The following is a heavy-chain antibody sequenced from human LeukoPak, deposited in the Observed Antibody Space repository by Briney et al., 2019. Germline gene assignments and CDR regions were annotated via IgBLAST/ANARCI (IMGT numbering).Heavy chain of an antibody. D-gene: IGHD3-10*01. V-gene: IGHV3-23*01. CDR1: GFTFSTYT. CDR3: AKDPQKGRFSYYVDY. Sequence: PGGSLRLSCAASGFTFSTYTMSWVRQAPGGGLEWVSGIGGTVPTRYYAKSVKGRFTISRDNSKNTVYLQMNNLRPEDTAVYYCAKDPQKGRFSYYVDYWGQGTLVIV. J-gene: IGHJ4*02. CDR2: IGGTVPTR.